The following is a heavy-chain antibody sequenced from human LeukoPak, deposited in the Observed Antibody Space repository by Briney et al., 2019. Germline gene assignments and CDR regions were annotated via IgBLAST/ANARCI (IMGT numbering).Heavy chain of an antibody. CDR1: GFNFSSFT. J-gene: IGHJ4*02. Sequence: GGSLRLFCAASGFNFSSFTMLWVRQAPGKELAWVAYISSSSTTIYYADSVKGRFTISRDNAKNSLYLQMNSLRAEDTAVYYCARREQAVPNDNWGQGTLVTVSS. D-gene: IGHD1/OR15-1a*01. CDR3: ARREQAVPNDN. CDR2: ISSSSTTI. V-gene: IGHV3-48*01.